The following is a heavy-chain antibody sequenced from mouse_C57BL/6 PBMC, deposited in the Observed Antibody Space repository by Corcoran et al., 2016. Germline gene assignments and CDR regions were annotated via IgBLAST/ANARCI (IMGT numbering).Heavy chain of an antibody. D-gene: IGHD1-1*02. CDR1: GGSFSGYY. CDR3: ARGPTLLWFGEPYYGMDV. CDR2: INNSGST. V-gene: IGHV3-8*01. Sequence: VQLQQWGAGLLKPSETLSLTCAVYGGSFSGYYWSWIRQPPGKGLEWIGEINNSGSTNYNPSLKCRATISGDTSKNQFALKLSSVTAADTAVYYWARGPTLLWFGEPYYGMDVWGQGTTVTVSS. J-gene: IGHJ1*01.